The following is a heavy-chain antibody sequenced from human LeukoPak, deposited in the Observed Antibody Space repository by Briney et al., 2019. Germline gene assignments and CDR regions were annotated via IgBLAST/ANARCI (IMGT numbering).Heavy chain of an antibody. J-gene: IGHJ4*02. CDR3: ARYSYPTRGIVVVPALDY. V-gene: IGHV1-46*01. CDR1: GYTFTSYY. Sequence: GASVKVSCKASGYTFTSYYMHWVRQAPGQGLEWMGIINPSGGSTSYAQKFQGRVTMTRDTSTSTVYIELSSLRSEDTAVYYCARYSYPTRGIVVVPALDYWGQGTLVTVSS. D-gene: IGHD3-22*01. CDR2: INPSGGST.